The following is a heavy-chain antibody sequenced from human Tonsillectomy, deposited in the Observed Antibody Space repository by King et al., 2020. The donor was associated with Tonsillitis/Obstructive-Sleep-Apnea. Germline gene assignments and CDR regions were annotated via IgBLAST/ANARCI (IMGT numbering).Heavy chain of an antibody. J-gene: IGHJ1*01. CDR1: GYTFTSYY. CDR2: INPSGGST. Sequence: VQLVESGAEVKKPGASVKVSCKASGYTFTSYYMHWVRQAPGQGLEWMGIINPSGGSTSYAQNFQGRVTMTRDTSTSTVYMELSSLRSEDTAVYYCAGDSSPEAGYCSSTSCYTTRAYFHHWGQGTLVTVSS. CDR3: AGDSSPEAGYCSSTSCYTTRAYFHH. V-gene: IGHV1-46*01. D-gene: IGHD2-2*02.